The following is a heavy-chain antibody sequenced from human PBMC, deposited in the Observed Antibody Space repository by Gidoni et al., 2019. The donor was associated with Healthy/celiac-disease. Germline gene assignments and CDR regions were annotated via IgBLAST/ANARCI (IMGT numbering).Heavy chain of an antibody. D-gene: IGHD3-22*01. J-gene: IGHJ4*02. V-gene: IGHV3-33*01. CDR1: GFPFSSYG. CDR3: AREGGRYYDSSGY. Sequence: QVQLVESGGGVVQPGRSLRLSCAASGFPFSSYGMHWVRQAPGKGLEWVAVIWYDGSNKYYADSVKGRFTISRDNSKNTLYLQMNSLRAEDTAVYYCAREGGRYYDSSGYWGQGTLVTVSS. CDR2: IWYDGSNK.